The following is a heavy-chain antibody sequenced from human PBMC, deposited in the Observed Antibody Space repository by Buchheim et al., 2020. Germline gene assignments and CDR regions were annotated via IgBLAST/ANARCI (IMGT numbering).Heavy chain of an antibody. D-gene: IGHD3-22*01. J-gene: IGHJ4*02. Sequence: QVQLVQSGAEVKKPGASVKVSCKASGYTFTGYYMHWVRQAPGQGLEWMGWINPNSGGTNYAQKFQGRVTMTRDTSISSAYMELSRLRSDDTAVYYCARRAWLNDSSGPTRFDYWGQGTL. CDR2: INPNSGGT. CDR1: GYTFTGYY. CDR3: ARRAWLNDSSGPTRFDY. V-gene: IGHV1-2*02.